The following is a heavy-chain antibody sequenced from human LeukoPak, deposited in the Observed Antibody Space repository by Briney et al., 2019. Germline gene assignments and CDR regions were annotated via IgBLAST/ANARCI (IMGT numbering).Heavy chain of an antibody. CDR3: AKDDRIAARFGPDY. D-gene: IGHD6-6*01. CDR1: GFTFSSYT. Sequence: GGSLRLSCAASGFTFSSYTMHWVRQAPGKGLEWVGVILHDGSNKYYAESVKGRFTISRDNSKNTVYLQMSSLRGEDTAVYYCAKDDRIAARFGPDYWGQGTLVTVSS. J-gene: IGHJ4*02. V-gene: IGHV3-30*04. CDR2: ILHDGSNK.